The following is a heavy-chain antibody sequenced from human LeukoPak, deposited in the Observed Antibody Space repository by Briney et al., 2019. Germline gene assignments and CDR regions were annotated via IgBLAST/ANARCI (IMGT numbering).Heavy chain of an antibody. V-gene: IGHV3-15*01. CDR3: TTPPD. J-gene: IGHJ4*02. Sequence: GGSLRLSCAASGFTFSDAWMTWVRQAPGKGLGWVGRIQSKSAGGTTDYAAPVKGRFTISRDDSKNMLYLQMNSLKAEDTAVYYCTTPPDWGQGTLVAVSS. CDR2: IQSKSAGGTT. CDR1: GFTFSDAW.